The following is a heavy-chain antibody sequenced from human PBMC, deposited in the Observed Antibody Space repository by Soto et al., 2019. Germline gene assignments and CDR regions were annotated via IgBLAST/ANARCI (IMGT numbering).Heavy chain of an antibody. CDR1: GYTFTSYY. Sequence: GASVKVSCKASGYTFTSYYMHWVRQAPGQGLEWMGIINPSGGSTSYAQKFQGRVTMTRGTSTSTVYMELSSLRSEDTAVYYCARDPESRYFDWLYPDFARINPLLYWGQGTLVTVSS. CDR3: ARDPESRYFDWLYPDFARINPLLY. D-gene: IGHD3-9*01. J-gene: IGHJ4*02. V-gene: IGHV1-46*03. CDR2: INPSGGST.